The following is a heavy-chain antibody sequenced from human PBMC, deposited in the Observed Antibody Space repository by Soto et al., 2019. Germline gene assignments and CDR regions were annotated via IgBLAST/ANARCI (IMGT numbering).Heavy chain of an antibody. Sequence: ALSLTCTVSGDSISSADYYWSWIRQAPGKGLEWIGRIFYSGTTYYNPSLKGRLTISVDTSKNHFSLRLTSVTAADTAVYYCARDLWVEPELYYYGMDVWGQGTTVTVSS. CDR2: IFYSGTT. CDR3: ARDLWVEPELYYYGMDV. D-gene: IGHD1-1*01. V-gene: IGHV4-30-4*01. J-gene: IGHJ6*02. CDR1: GDSISSADYY.